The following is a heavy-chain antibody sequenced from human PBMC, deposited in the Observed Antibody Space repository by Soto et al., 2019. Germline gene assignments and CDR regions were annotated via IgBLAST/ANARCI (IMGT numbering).Heavy chain of an antibody. CDR1: GFTFSSYG. CDR3: AKDIRWFGDPGDYFDY. V-gene: IGHV3-33*06. J-gene: IGHJ4*02. D-gene: IGHD3-10*01. CDR2: IWYDGSNK. Sequence: QVQLVESGGGVVQPGRSLRLSCAASGFTFSSYGMHWVRQAPGKGLEWVAVIWYDGSNKYYADSVKGRFTISRDNSKNTLYLQMNSLRAEDTAVYYCAKDIRWFGDPGDYFDYWGQGTLVTVSS.